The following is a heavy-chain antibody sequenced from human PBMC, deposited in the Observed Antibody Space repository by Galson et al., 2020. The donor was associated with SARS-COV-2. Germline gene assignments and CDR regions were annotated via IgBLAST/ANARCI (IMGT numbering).Heavy chain of an antibody. CDR2: ISYDGSNK. Sequence: GSLRLSCAASGFTFSSYAMHWVRQAPGKGLEWVAVISYDGSNKYYADSVKGRFTISRDNSKNTLYLQMNSLRAEDTAVYYCARGGVRYNWNYGPGSWYFDLWGRGTLVTVSS. D-gene: IGHD1-7*01. CDR3: ARGGVRYNWNYGPGSWYFDL. V-gene: IGHV3-30*04. J-gene: IGHJ2*01. CDR1: GFTFSSYA.